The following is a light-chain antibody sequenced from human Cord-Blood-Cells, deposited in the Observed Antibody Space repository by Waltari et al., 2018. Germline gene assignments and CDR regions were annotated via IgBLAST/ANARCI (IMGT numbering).Light chain of an antibody. V-gene: IGLV2-14*01. J-gene: IGLJ2*01. CDR3: SSYTSSSTPVV. CDR1: RSDVGGYNY. Sequence: QSALTQPASVSGSPGQSITISCTGTRSDVGGYNYVSWYQQHPGKAPKLMIYDGSNRPSVVSNRFSGSKSGNTASLTISGLQAEDEADYYCSSYTSSSTPVVFGGGTKLTVL. CDR2: DGS.